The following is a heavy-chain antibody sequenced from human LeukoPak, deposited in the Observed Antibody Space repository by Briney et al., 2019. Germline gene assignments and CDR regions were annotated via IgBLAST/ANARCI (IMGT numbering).Heavy chain of an antibody. V-gene: IGHV3-48*03. CDR1: GFTFSSNE. CDR2: ISSGGSKI. Sequence: GGSLRLSCAASGFTFSSNEMNWVRQAPGKGLEWLSYISSGGSKIYYADSVKGRFTISRDNAKNSPYLQMNSLRAEDTAVYYCASGGYSFFYWGQGTLVTVSS. D-gene: IGHD5-18*01. CDR3: ASGGYSFFY. J-gene: IGHJ4*02.